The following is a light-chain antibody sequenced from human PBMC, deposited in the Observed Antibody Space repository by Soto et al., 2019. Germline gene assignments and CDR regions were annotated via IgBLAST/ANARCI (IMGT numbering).Light chain of an antibody. J-gene: IGKJ1*01. V-gene: IGKV3-20*01. CDR2: DAS. CDR1: QSLTSTY. CDR3: QHYDTASVA. Sequence: EIVLTQSPDTLSLSPGQRATLSCRASQSLTSTYLAWYQQKPGQAPRLLIFDASKRATGVPDRFGGSGSGTDFTLTISRLEPEDFVVYYCQHYDTASVAFGQGSK.